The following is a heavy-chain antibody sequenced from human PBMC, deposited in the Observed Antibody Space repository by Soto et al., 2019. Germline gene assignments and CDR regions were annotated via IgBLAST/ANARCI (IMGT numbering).Heavy chain of an antibody. Sequence: SLTCTVSGGSISSGDYYWSWIRQPPGKGLEWIGYIYYSGSTYYNPSLKSRVTISVDTSKNQFSLKLSSVTAADTAVYYCARGARLFRAQGHLDYWGQGTLVTVSS. D-gene: IGHD3-22*01. CDR3: ARGARLFRAQGHLDY. J-gene: IGHJ4*02. CDR1: GGSISSGDYY. V-gene: IGHV4-30-4*01. CDR2: IYYSGST.